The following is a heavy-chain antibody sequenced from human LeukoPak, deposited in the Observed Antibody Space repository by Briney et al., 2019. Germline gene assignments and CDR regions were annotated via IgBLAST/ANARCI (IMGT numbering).Heavy chain of an antibody. CDR3: AKVAMLGGGYYRREIDY. CDR2: IWYDGSNK. CDR1: GFTFSSYG. V-gene: IGHV3-30*02. Sequence: SGGSLRLSCAASGFTFSSYGMHWVRQAPGKGLEWVAVIWYDGSNKYYADTVKGRFTISRDKFKNTLYLQMNSLRAEDTALYYCAKVAMLGGGYYRREIDYWGQGTLVTVSS. D-gene: IGHD3-22*01. J-gene: IGHJ4*02.